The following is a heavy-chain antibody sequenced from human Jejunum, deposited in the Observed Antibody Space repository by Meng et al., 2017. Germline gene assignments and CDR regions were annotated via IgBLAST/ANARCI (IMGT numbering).Heavy chain of an antibody. Sequence: GGSLRLSCAASRVTVTNAWMSWVRQAPGKGLEWVGRIKSKGDGGTIDYAAPVKGRFTISRDETKNTLDLQMNSLRTEDTAVYYCTTIRNPAYFYEWGKGTRVTGSS. CDR1: RVTVTNAW. J-gene: IGHJ4*02. V-gene: IGHV3-15*01. CDR2: IKSKGDGGTI. CDR3: TTIRNPAYFYE. D-gene: IGHD1-14*01.